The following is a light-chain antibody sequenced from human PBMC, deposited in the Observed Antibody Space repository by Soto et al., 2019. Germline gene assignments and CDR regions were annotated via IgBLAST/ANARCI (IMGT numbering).Light chain of an antibody. CDR2: AAS. V-gene: IGKV3-20*01. CDR3: QQFDDSVT. J-gene: IGKJ5*01. CDR1: QSIRYNY. Sequence: EIVLTQSPGTLSLSPGERATLSCRASQSIRYNYLAWYQQKPGQAPRLLIYAASSRATGIPDRFSGSGSGTDFTLTISRLEPEDSAVYYCQQFDDSVTFGQGTRLEIK.